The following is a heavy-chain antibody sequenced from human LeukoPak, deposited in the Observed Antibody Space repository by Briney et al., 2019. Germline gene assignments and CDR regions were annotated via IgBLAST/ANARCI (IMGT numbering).Heavy chain of an antibody. CDR2: INHSGST. V-gene: IGHV4-34*01. D-gene: IGHD3-22*01. CDR1: GGSFSGYY. Sequence: SETLSLTCAVYGGSFSGYYWSWIRQPPGKGLEWIGEINHSGSTNHNPSLKSRVTISVDTSKNQFSLKLSSVTAADTAVYYCASDQLYYYDSSGYYKDAFDIWGQGTMVTVSS. CDR3: ASDQLYYYDSSGYYKDAFDI. J-gene: IGHJ3*02.